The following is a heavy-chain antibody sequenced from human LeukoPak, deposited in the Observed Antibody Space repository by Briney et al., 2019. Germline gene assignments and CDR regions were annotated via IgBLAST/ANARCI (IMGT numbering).Heavy chain of an antibody. J-gene: IGHJ5*02. Sequence: SETLTLTCAVYGGSFSGYYWSWIRQPPGKGLEWIGEINHSGSTNYNPSLKSRVTISVDTSKNQFSLKLSSVTAADTAVYYCATELGGARYSSSWYLGWFDPCSRGTLVIVSS. CDR3: ATELGGARYSSSWYLGWFDP. D-gene: IGHD6-13*01. CDR1: GGSFSGYY. CDR2: INHSGST. V-gene: IGHV4-34*01.